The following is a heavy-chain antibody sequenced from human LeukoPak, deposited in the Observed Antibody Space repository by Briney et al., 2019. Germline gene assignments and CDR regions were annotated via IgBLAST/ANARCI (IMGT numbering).Heavy chain of an antibody. J-gene: IGHJ4*02. Sequence: GGSLRLSCAASGFTFSNAWMSWVRQAPGKGLEWVGHIKSKTDGGTTDYAAPVKGRFTISRDDSKNTLYLQMNSLKTEDTAVYYCTTVLPTHYYDSSGYYWVPRGSYYFDYWGQGTLVTVSS. CDR3: TTVLPTHYYDSSGYYWVPRGSYYFDY. CDR1: GFTFSNAW. D-gene: IGHD3-22*01. CDR2: IKSKTDGGTT. V-gene: IGHV3-15*01.